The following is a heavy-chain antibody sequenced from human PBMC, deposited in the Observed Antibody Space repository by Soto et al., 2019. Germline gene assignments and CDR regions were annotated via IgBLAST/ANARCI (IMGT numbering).Heavy chain of an antibody. Sequence: QVQLQESGPGLVKPSETLSLTCTVSGGSISSYYWSWIRQPTGKGLEWIGYIYYSGSTNYNPSLKSRVTISVDTSKNQFSLKLSSVTAADTAVYYCARDQAYGVGAFDIWGQGTMVTVSS. J-gene: IGHJ3*02. CDR3: ARDQAYGVGAFDI. V-gene: IGHV4-59*01. D-gene: IGHD4-17*01. CDR1: GGSISSYY. CDR2: IYYSGST.